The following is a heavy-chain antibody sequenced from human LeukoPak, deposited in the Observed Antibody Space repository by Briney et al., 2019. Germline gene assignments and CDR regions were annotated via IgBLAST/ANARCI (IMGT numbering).Heavy chain of an antibody. D-gene: IGHD3-22*01. CDR1: GGSFSGYY. CDR2: INHSGNT. V-gene: IGHV4-34*01. Sequence: SETLSLTCAVYGGSFSGYYWSWLRQPPGKGLEWIGEINHSGNTNYNPSLKSRVTISVDTSKNQFSLKLSSVTAADTAVYYCARGYHDPYYYDSSGHYGDWGQGTLVTVSS. J-gene: IGHJ4*02. CDR3: ARGYHDPYYYDSSGHYGD.